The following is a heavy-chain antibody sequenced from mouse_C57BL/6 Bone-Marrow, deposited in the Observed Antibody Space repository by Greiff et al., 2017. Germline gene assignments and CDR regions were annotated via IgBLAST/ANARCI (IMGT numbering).Heavy chain of an antibody. V-gene: IGHV1-15*01. Sequence: QVQLQQSGAELVRPGASVTLSCKASGYTFTDYDMHWVKQTPVHGLEWIGAIDPETGGTAYNQTFKGKALLTADKSSSTAYMELRSLRSEDSAVYYCKGWYGNSLAWFAYWGQGTMVTVSA. CDR3: KGWYGNSLAWFAY. CDR2: IDPETGGT. J-gene: IGHJ3*01. CDR1: GYTFTDYD. D-gene: IGHD1-1*01.